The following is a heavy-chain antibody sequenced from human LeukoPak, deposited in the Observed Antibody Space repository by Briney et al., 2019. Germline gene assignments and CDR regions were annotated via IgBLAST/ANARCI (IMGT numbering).Heavy chain of an antibody. V-gene: IGHV3-30-3*01. D-gene: IGHD2-15*01. J-gene: IGHJ4*02. CDR2: ISYDGSNK. Sequence: GGSLRLSCAASGFTFSSYAMHWVRQAPGKGLEWVAVISYDGSNKYYADSVKGRFTISRDNSKNTLYLQMDSLRAEDTAVYYCARGQYCSGGSCYPADYFDYWGRGTLVTVSS. CDR3: ARGQYCSGGSCYPADYFDY. CDR1: GFTFSSYA.